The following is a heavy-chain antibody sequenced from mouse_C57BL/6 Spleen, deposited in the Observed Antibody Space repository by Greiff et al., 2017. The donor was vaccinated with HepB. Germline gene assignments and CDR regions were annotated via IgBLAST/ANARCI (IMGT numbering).Heavy chain of an antibody. Sequence: QVQLQQSGAELVRPGTSVKLSCKASGYTFTSYWMHWVKQRPGQGLEWIGVIDPSDSYTNYNQKFKGKATLTVDTSSSTAYMQLSSLTSEDSAVYYCARTGTDAMDYWGQGTSGTVSS. CDR3: ARTGTDAMDY. CDR1: GYTFTSYW. CDR2: IDPSDSYT. J-gene: IGHJ4*01. D-gene: IGHD4-1*01. V-gene: IGHV1-59*01.